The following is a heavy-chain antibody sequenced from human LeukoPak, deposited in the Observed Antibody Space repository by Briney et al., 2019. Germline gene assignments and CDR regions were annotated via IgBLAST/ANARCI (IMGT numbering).Heavy chain of an antibody. CDR3: ARRLDNRNDARYDAFDI. Sequence: GESLKISCKGSGYPFTTYWIGWVRQMPGKGLEWMGIIYPGDSDTTYSPSFQGQVTISADKSISTAYLQWSSLKASDTATYYCARRLDNRNDARYDAFDIWGQGTMVTVSS. J-gene: IGHJ3*02. V-gene: IGHV5-51*01. CDR1: GYPFTTYW. CDR2: IYPGDSDT. D-gene: IGHD1-20*01.